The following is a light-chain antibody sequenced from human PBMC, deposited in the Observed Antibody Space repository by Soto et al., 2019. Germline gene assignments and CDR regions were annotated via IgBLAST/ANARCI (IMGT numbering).Light chain of an antibody. CDR2: AAS. CDR1: QDISRY. CDR3: QQLYSYSS. V-gene: IGKV1-9*01. J-gene: IGKJ5*01. Sequence: DIQLTQSPSFVSASVGERVIITCRASQDISRYLAWYQQKPGEAPKLLISAASTLHSGVPSRFSGSGSGTEFTLTVSYLLPEDFATYYCQQLYSYSSFGQGTRLESK.